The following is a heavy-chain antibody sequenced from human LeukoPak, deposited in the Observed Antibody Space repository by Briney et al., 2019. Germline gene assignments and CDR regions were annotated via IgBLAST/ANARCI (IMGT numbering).Heavy chain of an antibody. CDR3: ARHPGSNYYFYYMDV. CDR2: IYYSGST. J-gene: IGHJ6*03. CDR1: GGSISSGGYY. V-gene: IGHV4-31*03. Sequence: ASETLSLTCTVSGGSISSGGYYWSWIRQHPGKGLEWIGYIYYSGSTYYNPSLKSRVTISVDTSKNQFSLKLSSVTAADTAVYYCARHPGSNYYFYYMDVWGKGTTVTVSS. D-gene: IGHD4-11*01.